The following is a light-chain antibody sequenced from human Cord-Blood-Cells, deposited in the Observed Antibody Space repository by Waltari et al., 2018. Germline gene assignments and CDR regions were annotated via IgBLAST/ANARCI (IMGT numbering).Light chain of an antibody. V-gene: IGKV3-15*01. CDR1: QSVSSN. CDR3: RQYNNWPLT. Sequence: EIVMTQSPATLSVSPGARATLSCRASQSVSSNLAWYQQKPGQAPRPRIHGASIRATGTQARFSGSGSGQKFTLTISSLQSEDFAVYYCRQYNNWPLTFGGGTKVEIK. CDR2: GAS. J-gene: IGKJ4*01.